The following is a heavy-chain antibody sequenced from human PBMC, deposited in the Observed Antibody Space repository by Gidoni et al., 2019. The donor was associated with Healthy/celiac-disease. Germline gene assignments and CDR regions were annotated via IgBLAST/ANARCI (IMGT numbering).Heavy chain of an antibody. V-gene: IGHV4-34*01. Sequence: QVQLQQGGAGLLKPSETLSLTCAVYGGSFSGYYWSWIRQPPGKGLEWIGEINHSGSTNYNPSLKSRVTISVDTSKNQFSLKLSSVTAADTAVYYCARVSGRGLDYWGQGTLVTVSS. CDR2: INHSGST. CDR1: GGSFSGYY. CDR3: ARVSGRGLDY. J-gene: IGHJ4*02.